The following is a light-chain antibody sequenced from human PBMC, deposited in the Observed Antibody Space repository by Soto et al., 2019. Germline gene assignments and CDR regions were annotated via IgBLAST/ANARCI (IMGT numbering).Light chain of an antibody. CDR2: AAS. V-gene: IGKV1-39*01. CDR3: QQSYSVPIT. Sequence: TQSPSSLSASVEDRVSITCRASESISSHLNWYQQKSGRAPQLLIHAASTLQTGVPSRFSGSGSGTDFTLTISSLQPEDFATYYCQQSYSVPITFGQGTRLEIK. CDR1: ESISSH. J-gene: IGKJ5*01.